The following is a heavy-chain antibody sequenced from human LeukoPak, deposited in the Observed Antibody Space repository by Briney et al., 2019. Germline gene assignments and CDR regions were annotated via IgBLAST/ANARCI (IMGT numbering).Heavy chain of an antibody. Sequence: GGSLRLSCAASGFTFSSYWMSWVRQAPGKGLEWVAFIRYDGSNKYYADSVKGRFTISRDNSKNTLYLQMNSLRAEDTALYFCAKASRGYSGYDYSAPDYWGQGTLVTVSS. CDR1: GFTFSSYW. CDR3: AKASRGYSGYDYSAPDY. J-gene: IGHJ4*02. D-gene: IGHD5-12*01. CDR2: IRYDGSNK. V-gene: IGHV3-30*02.